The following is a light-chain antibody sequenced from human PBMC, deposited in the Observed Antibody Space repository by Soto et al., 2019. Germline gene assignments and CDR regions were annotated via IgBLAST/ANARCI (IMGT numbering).Light chain of an antibody. J-gene: IGKJ1*01. V-gene: IGKV1-5*03. CDR3: QHYNSYSEA. Sequence: DIQMTQSPSTLSGSVGDRVTITCRASQTISSWLAWYQQKPGKAPKLLIYKASTLKSGVPSRFSGSGSETEFTLTISSLLPDDFATYYCQHYNSYSEAFGQGTKVDIK. CDR2: KAS. CDR1: QTISSW.